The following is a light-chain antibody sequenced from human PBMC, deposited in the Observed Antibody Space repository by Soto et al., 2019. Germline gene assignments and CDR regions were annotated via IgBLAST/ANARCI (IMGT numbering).Light chain of an antibody. CDR2: AAS. V-gene: IGKV1-39*01. J-gene: IGKJ2*01. CDR3: QPSYSTPPT. Sequence: DIQMTQSPSSLSASVGDRVSITCRASQSISSYLNWYQQKPGKAPKLLINAASSLQSGVPSRFSGSGSGTDFTLTISSLQPEDFATYYCQPSYSTPPTFGQGTKLEIK. CDR1: QSISSY.